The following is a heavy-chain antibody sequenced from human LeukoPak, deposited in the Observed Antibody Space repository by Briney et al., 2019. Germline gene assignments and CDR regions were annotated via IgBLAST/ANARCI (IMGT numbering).Heavy chain of an antibody. CDR1: GGTFSSYA. CDR3: ARVADYYDSRGRDY. Sequence: GASVKVSCKASGGTFSSYAISWVRLAPGQGLEWMGRIIPILGIANYAQKFQGRVTITADKSTSTAYMELSSLRSEDTAVYYCARVADYYDSRGRDYWGQGTLVTVSS. D-gene: IGHD3-22*01. V-gene: IGHV1-69*04. CDR2: IIPILGIA. J-gene: IGHJ4*02.